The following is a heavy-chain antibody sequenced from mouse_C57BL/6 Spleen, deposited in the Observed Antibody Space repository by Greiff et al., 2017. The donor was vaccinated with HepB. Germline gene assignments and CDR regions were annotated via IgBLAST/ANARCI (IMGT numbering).Heavy chain of an antibody. CDR3: ARSSYYYGRPSWFTY. CDR1: GYAFTNYL. V-gene: IGHV1-54*01. CDR2: INPGSGGT. J-gene: IGHJ3*01. Sequence: VQLQQSGAELVRPGTSVKVSCKASGYAFTNYLIEWVKQRPGQGLEWIGVINPGSGGTNYNEKFKGKAALTADKSSSTAYMQLSSLTSADSAVYFCARSSYYYGRPSWFTYSGQWTLVTVSA. D-gene: IGHD1-1*01.